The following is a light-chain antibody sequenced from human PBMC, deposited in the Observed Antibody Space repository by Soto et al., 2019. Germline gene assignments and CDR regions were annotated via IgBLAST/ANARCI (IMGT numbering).Light chain of an antibody. CDR1: SSNIGSNT. V-gene: IGLV1-44*01. J-gene: IGLJ1*01. CDR3: SAWDDGLNGAYV. Sequence: QSVLTQPPSASGTPGQRVTISCSGSSSNIGSNTVNWYQQLPGTAPKLLIYSNNQRPSGVPDRFSGSKSGTSASLAISGLQAEDDDDYYCSAWDDGLNGAYVFGTGTKLTVL. CDR2: SNN.